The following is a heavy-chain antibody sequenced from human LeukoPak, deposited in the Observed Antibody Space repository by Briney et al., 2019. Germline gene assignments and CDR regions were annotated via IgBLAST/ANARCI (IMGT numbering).Heavy chain of an antibody. D-gene: IGHD1-26*01. CDR2: SSGSGSTI. J-gene: IGHJ1*01. CDR1: GFTFSDC. CDR3: ASGNSAHWF. V-gene: IGHV3-48*04. Sequence: GGSLRLSCAASGFTFSDCLNWIRQAPGKGLEWVSYSSGSGSTIYSADFVRGRFTISRDNAKNSLYLQMNSLRAEDTAVYYCASGNSAHWFWGQGTLVTVSS.